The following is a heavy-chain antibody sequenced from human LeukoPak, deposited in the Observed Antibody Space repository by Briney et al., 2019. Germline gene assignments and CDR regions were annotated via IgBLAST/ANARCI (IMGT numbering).Heavy chain of an antibody. V-gene: IGHV5-51*01. CDR2: IYPGDSDT. CDR1: GYSFTSYW. D-gene: IGHD2-15*01. CDR3: VRTPTCSSGSCYPNWFDS. Sequence: GESLKISCKGSGYSFTSYWIGWVRQMPGKGLEWMGIIYPGDSDTTYSPSFQGQVTISADKSISTAYLQWSSLKASDTAMYYCVRTPTCSSGSCYPNWFDSWGQGTLVTVSS. J-gene: IGHJ5*01.